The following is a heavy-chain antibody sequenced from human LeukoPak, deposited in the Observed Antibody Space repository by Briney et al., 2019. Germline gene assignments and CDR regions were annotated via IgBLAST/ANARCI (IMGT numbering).Heavy chain of an antibody. J-gene: IGHJ5*02. CDR3: ARDLPRENSYAYGFWFDP. CDR1: GVSISSYH. Sequence: ASETLSLTCSVSGVSISSYHWTWIRQPAGKGLEWIGRMYIGGTRNYNPSLKSRVTMSVDTSKNQFSLKLSSVTAADTAVYYCARDLPRENSYAYGFWFDPWGQGTLVTVSS. D-gene: IGHD3-16*01. V-gene: IGHV4-4*07. CDR2: MYIGGTR.